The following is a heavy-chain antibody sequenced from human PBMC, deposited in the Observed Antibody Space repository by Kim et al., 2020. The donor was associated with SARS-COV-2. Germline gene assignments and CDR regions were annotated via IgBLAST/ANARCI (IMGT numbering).Heavy chain of an antibody. D-gene: IGHD4-4*01. V-gene: IGHV1-69*13. CDR1: GGTFSSYA. J-gene: IGHJ4*02. CDR2: IIPIFGTA. Sequence: SVKVSCKASGGTFSSYAISWVRQAPGQGLEWMGGIIPIFGTANYAQKFQGRVTITADESTSTAYMELSSLRSEDTAVYYCARADDYTSLFDYWGQGTLVTVSS. CDR3: ARADDYTSLFDY.